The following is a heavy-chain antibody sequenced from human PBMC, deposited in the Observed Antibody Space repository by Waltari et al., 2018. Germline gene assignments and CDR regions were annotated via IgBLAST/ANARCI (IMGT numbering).Heavy chain of an antibody. Sequence: QVQLVQSGAEVKKPGSSVKVSCKASGGTFSSYTISWVRQAPGQGLEWMVRIIPVLGIANYAQKFQGRVTITADKSTSTAYMELSSLRSEDTAVYYCATPPGNSWGFDYWGQGTLVTVSS. CDR1: GGTFSSYT. CDR2: IIPVLGIA. CDR3: ATPPGNSWGFDY. D-gene: IGHD6-13*01. V-gene: IGHV1-69*02. J-gene: IGHJ4*02.